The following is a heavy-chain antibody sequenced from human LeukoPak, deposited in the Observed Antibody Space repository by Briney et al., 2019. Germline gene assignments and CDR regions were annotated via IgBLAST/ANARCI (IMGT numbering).Heavy chain of an antibody. CDR2: TFYRGSS. J-gene: IGHJ6*03. CDR3: ARGSVAAAGTEYYYMDV. V-gene: IGHV4-59*12. CDR1: GGFISKYC. D-gene: IGHD6-13*01. Sequence: SETLSLTCSVSGGFISKYCWSWIRLAPGKGLEWIGNTFYRGSSNYNPSLRSRVTISVDTSKNQFSLKLSSVTAADTAVYYCARGSVAAAGTEYYYMDVWGKGTTVTVSS.